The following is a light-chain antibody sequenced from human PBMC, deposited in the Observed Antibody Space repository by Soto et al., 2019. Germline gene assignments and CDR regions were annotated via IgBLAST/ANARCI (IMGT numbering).Light chain of an antibody. CDR2: GAS. J-gene: IGKJ5*01. V-gene: IGKV3-11*01. CDR1: QSVHTF. CDR3: HQRSSYSPNT. Sequence: EIVMTQSPVTLSLSPGERASLSCRASQSVHTFLAWYQQKPGQAPRLLIYGASTRATGVPARFSGSGSGTDFTLTISSLEAAEFAVYYCHQRSSYSPNTFGQGTRLEIK.